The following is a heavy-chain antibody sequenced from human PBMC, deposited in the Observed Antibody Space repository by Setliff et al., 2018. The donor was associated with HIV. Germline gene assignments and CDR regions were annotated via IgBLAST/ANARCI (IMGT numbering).Heavy chain of an antibody. CDR1: GGSISSNNYY. CDR3: ARTAYDYGDYADEDYYYGMDV. D-gene: IGHD4-17*01. Sequence: PSETLSLTCTVSGGSISSNNYYWGWIRQSPGKGLEWFGSIYYSGSTNYNPSLKSRVTISVDTSKNQFSLKLSSVTAADTAVYYCARTAYDYGDYADEDYYYGMDVWGQGTTVTVSS. J-gene: IGHJ6*02. V-gene: IGHV4-39*07. CDR2: IYYSGST.